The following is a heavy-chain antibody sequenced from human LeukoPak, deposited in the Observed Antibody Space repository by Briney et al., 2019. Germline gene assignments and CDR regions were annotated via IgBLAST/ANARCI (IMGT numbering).Heavy chain of an antibody. CDR2: INHSGST. Sequence: SETLSLTCAVYGGSFSGYYWSWIRQPPGKGLEWIGEINHSGSTNYNPSLKSRVTISVDTSKNQFSLKLSSVTAADTAVYYCASWTYYYDSSGYPHDAFDIWGQGTMVTVSS. V-gene: IGHV4-34*01. CDR3: ASWTYYYDSSGYPHDAFDI. J-gene: IGHJ3*02. CDR1: GGSFSGYY. D-gene: IGHD3-22*01.